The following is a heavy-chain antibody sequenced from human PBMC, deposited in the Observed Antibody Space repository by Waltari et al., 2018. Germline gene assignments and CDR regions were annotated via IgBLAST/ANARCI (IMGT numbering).Heavy chain of an antibody. CDR1: GFTFSNSW. D-gene: IGHD3-10*01. J-gene: IGHJ6*02. CDR2: ISIDTSKI. CDR3: ARDAGWGRMDV. V-gene: IGHV3-74*01. Sequence: EMQLVESGGGLVQPGGSLRLSCGASGFTFSNSWMDWVRHAPGKGMVWVSLISIDTSKIDYADSVKRRFTISEDNAMNTLYLQMSSLRVEDTAVYYCARDAGWGRMDVWGQGTTVTVSS.